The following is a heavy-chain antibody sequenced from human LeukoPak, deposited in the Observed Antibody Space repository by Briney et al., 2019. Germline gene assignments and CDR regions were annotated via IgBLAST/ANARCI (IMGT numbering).Heavy chain of an antibody. V-gene: IGHV1-69*02. Sequence: SVKVSCKASGGTFSSYTISWVRQAPGQGLEWMGRIIPILDIANYAQKFQGRVTITADKSTSTAYMELSSLRSEDTAVYYCARVQEEDGYNQWGQGTLVTVSS. CDR2: IIPILDIA. CDR1: GGTFSSYT. D-gene: IGHD5-24*01. J-gene: IGHJ4*02. CDR3: ARVQEEDGYNQ.